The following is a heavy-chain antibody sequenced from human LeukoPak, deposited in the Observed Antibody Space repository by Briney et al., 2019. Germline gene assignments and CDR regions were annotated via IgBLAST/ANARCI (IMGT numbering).Heavy chain of an antibody. CDR3: ARGADFDP. Sequence: ASVKVSCKASGYTFTSYAMHWVRQAPGQRLEWMGWINASNGNTKYSQKFQGRVTITRDTSASTAYMELSSLRSEDTAVYYCARGADFDPWGQGTLVTVSS. J-gene: IGHJ5*02. CDR2: INASNGNT. V-gene: IGHV1-3*01. CDR1: GYTFTSYA.